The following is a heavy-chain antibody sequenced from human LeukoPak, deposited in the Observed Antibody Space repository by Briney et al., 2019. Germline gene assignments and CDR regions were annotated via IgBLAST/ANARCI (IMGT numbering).Heavy chain of an antibody. CDR3: ATPYYYGSGSAKFDY. CDR1: GCTLTELS. V-gene: IGHV1-24*01. J-gene: IGHJ4*02. D-gene: IGHD3-10*01. CDR2: FDPEDGET. Sequence: GASLKVSCKVSGCTLTELSMHWVRQAPGKGLEWMGGFDPEDGETIYAQKFQGRVTMTEDTSTDTAYMELSSLRSEDTAVYYCATPYYYGSGSAKFDYWGQGTLVTVSS.